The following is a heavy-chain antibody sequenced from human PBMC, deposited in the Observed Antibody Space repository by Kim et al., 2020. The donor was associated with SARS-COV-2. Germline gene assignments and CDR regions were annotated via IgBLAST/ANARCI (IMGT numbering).Heavy chain of an antibody. D-gene: IGHD1-20*01. V-gene: IGHV5-51*01. CDR3: ARAPKGIYNPYNYFDL. Sequence: GESLKISCRGSGYSFTTYWIAWLRQTPGKGLEWMGIIYPGDSDTRYSPSCQGQVTISADKSMTSAFLHWSSLKASDTSIYYCARAPKGIYNPYNYFDLWGQGAMVTVSS. CDR2: IYPGDSDT. J-gene: IGHJ4*02. CDR1: GYSFTTYW.